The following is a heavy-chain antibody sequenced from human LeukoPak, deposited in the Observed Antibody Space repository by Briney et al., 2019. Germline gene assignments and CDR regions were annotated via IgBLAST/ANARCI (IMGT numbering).Heavy chain of an antibody. CDR1: GDSISSDY. J-gene: IGHJ4*02. CDR2: IYYTGRT. Sequence: PSETLSLTCNVSGDSISSDYWNWIRQLPGKGLEWIGYIYYTGRTNYNPSFRSRLTISIDTSKNQFSLRLTSVTAADTAVYYCARQTGSGLFILPGGQGTLVTVSS. CDR3: ARQTGSGLFILP. D-gene: IGHD3/OR15-3a*01. V-gene: IGHV4-59*08.